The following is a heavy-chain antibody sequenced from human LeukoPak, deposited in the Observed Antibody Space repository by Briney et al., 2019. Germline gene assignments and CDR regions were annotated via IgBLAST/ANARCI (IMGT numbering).Heavy chain of an antibody. Sequence: SVKVSCKASGYTFTSYDINWVRQATGQGLEWMGGIIPIFGTANYAQKFQGRVTITADESTSTAYMELSSLRSEDTAVYYCARGGYNQEYYFDYWGQGTLVTVSS. CDR3: ARGGYNQEYYFDY. CDR1: GYTFTSYD. J-gene: IGHJ4*02. D-gene: IGHD5-24*01. CDR2: IIPIFGTA. V-gene: IGHV1-69*13.